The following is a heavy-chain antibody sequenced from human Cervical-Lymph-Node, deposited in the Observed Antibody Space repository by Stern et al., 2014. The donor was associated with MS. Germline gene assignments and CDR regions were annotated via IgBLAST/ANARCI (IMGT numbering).Heavy chain of an antibody. J-gene: IGHJ4*02. D-gene: IGHD2-2*01. V-gene: IGHV4-4*07. Sequence: QLQLQESGPGLVKPSETLSLTCTVSGGSVSGYYWSWIRQAPGKQLEYIGRIYTSGSPDYNPSLKSRVSMSVDTSRNQFSLKLSSVTAADTAVYFCARVLPAPRTIDYWGQGTLVTVSS. CDR3: ARVLPAPRTIDY. CDR2: IYTSGSP. CDR1: GGSVSGYY.